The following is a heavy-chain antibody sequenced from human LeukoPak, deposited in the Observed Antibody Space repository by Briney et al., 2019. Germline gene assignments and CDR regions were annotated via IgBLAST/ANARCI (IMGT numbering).Heavy chain of an antibody. Sequence: ALVKVSCKASGGTFSSYAISWVRQAPGQGLEWMGGIIPIFGTANYAQKFQGRVTITADESTSTAYMELSSLRSEDTAVYYCARDPERLTTVTPNWFDPWGQGTLVTVSS. CDR3: ARDPERLTTVTPNWFDP. D-gene: IGHD4-17*01. J-gene: IGHJ5*02. V-gene: IGHV1-69*13. CDR1: GGTFSSYA. CDR2: IIPIFGTA.